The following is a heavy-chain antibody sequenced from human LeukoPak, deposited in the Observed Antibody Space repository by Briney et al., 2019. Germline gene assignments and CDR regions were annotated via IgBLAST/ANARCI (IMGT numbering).Heavy chain of an antibody. CDR3: ARDYRSSSGRSIDY. CDR1: GFTFSEQS. V-gene: IGHV3-21*01. D-gene: IGHD6-6*01. Sequence: GGSLRLSCAASGFTFSEQSMNWVRQAPGKGLEWVSSISSSSSYIYYADSVKGRFTISRDNAKNSLYLQMNSLTTEDTAVYYCARDYRSSSGRSIDYWGQGTLVPVSS. J-gene: IGHJ4*02. CDR2: ISSSSSYI.